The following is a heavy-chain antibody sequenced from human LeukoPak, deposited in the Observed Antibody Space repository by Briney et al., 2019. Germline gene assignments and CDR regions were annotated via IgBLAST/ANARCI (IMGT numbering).Heavy chain of an antibody. CDR3: AKGLLGYDFWSGYFPHFDY. CDR1: GFTFSSYG. J-gene: IGHJ4*02. D-gene: IGHD3-3*01. Sequence: GGSLRLSRAASGFTFSSYGMHWVRQAPGKGLEWVAFIRYDGSNKYYADSVKGRFTISRDNSKDTLYLQMNNLRAEDTAVYYCAKGLLGYDFWSGYFPHFDYWGQGTLVTVSS. V-gene: IGHV3-30*02. CDR2: IRYDGSNK.